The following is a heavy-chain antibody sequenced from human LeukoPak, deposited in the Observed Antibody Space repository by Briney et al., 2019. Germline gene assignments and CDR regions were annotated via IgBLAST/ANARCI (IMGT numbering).Heavy chain of an antibody. J-gene: IGHJ5*02. V-gene: IGHV3-30*04. CDR2: ISYDGRNK. CDR1: GFTFSNYA. Sequence: PGRSLRLSCAASGFTFSNYAMHWVLQAPGKGLEWVAVISYDGRNKYYADSVKGRFTISRDNSKNTLYLQMNSLRVQDTAVYYCARDDFGFDPWGQGTPVTVSS. CDR3: ARDDFGFDP. D-gene: IGHD4/OR15-4a*01.